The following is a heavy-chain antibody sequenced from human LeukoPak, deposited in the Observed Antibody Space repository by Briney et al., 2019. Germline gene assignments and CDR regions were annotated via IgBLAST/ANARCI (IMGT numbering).Heavy chain of an antibody. J-gene: IGHJ4*02. CDR2: MYYSGST. D-gene: IGHD3-3*01. Sequence: DPSQTLSLTCTVSGGSISSGDYYWSWIRQPPGKGLEWIGYMYYSGSTYYNPSLKSRVTISVDTSKNQFSLKLSSVTAADTAVYYCAREVMEWSIDYWGQGTLVTVSS. CDR3: AREVMEWSIDY. V-gene: IGHV4-30-4*08. CDR1: GGSISSGDYY.